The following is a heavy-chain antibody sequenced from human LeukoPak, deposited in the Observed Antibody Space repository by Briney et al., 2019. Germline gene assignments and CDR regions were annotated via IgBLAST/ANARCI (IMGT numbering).Heavy chain of an antibody. CDR1: GFTFSSYA. V-gene: IGHV3-23*01. Sequence: GGSLRLSCAASGFTFSSYAMSWVRQAPGKGLEWVSAISGSGGSTYYADSVKGRFTISRDNSKNTLYLQMNSLRAEDTAVYYPYYYDCSGYSDFDYWGQGTLVTVSS. CDR2: ISGSGGST. J-gene: IGHJ4*02. CDR3: YYYDCSGYSDFDY. D-gene: IGHD3-22*01.